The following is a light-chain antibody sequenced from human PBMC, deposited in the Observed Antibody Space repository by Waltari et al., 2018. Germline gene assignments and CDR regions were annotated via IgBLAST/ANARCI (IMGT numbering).Light chain of an antibody. J-gene: IGKJ1*01. CDR1: QSTSRY. CDR2: AAS. V-gene: IGKV3-20*01. Sequence: EIVLTQSPGTLSLSPGERATLSCRVSQSTSRYLAWYQQKPGQAPRLLIYAASSRATGIPDRFSGSGSGTDFSLTISRLEPEDFAVYYCQNHERLPAMFGQGTKVEIK. CDR3: QNHERLPAM.